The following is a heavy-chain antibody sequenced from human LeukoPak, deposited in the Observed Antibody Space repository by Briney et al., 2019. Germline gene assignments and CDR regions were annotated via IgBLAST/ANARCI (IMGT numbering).Heavy chain of an antibody. V-gene: IGHV3-21*01. J-gene: IGHJ4*02. D-gene: IGHD2-2*01. Sequence: GGSLRLSYAASGFTFSSYSMNWVRQAPGKGLEWVSSISSSSSYIYYADSVKGRFTISRDNAKNSLYLQMNSLRAEDTAVYYCARAGYCSSTSCYEVGYFDYWGQGTLVTVSS. CDR3: ARAGYCSSTSCYEVGYFDY. CDR2: ISSSSSYI. CDR1: GFTFSSYS.